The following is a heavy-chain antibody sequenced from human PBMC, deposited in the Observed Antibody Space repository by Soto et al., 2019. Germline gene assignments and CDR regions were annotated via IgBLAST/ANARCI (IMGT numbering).Heavy chain of an antibody. V-gene: IGHV1-69*02. CDR1: GGTFSSYT. Sequence: ASVKVSCKASGGTFSSYTISWVRQAPGQGLEWMGRIIPILGIANYAQKFQGRVTITADKSTSTAYMELSSLRSEDTAVYYCARLSAPRGNWFDPWGQGTLVTVSS. D-gene: IGHD3-10*01. J-gene: IGHJ5*02. CDR3: ARLSAPRGNWFDP. CDR2: IIPILGIA.